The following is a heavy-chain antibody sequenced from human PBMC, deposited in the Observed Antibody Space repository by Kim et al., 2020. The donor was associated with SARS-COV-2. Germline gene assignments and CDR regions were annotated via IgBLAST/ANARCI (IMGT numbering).Heavy chain of an antibody. D-gene: IGHD5-12*01. CDR3: ARRRGDGYNAGDAFDI. V-gene: IGHV4-59*08. J-gene: IGHJ3*02. Sequence: SLKSRVTISVDTSKNQFSLKLSSVTAADTAVYYCARRRGDGYNAGDAFDIWGQGTMVTVSS.